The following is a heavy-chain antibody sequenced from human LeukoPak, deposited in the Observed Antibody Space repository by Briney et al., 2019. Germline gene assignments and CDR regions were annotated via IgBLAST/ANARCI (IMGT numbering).Heavy chain of an antibody. J-gene: IGHJ4*02. Sequence: GGFLRLSCAASGFTFSSAWMTWVRQAPGKGLEWLGRIKSKIDGGTTDYAAPVKGRFSISRDDSKNTLYLQMNSLKTEDTAVYYCTTAGKLARDGYNYPYYFDYWGQGTLVTVSS. CDR1: GFTFSSAW. V-gene: IGHV3-15*01. D-gene: IGHD5-24*01. CDR3: TTAGKLARDGYNYPYYFDY. CDR2: IKSKIDGGTT.